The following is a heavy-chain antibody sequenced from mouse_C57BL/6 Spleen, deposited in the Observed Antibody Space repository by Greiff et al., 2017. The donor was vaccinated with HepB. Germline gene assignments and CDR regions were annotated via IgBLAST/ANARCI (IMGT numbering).Heavy chain of an antibody. J-gene: IGHJ3*01. CDR3: ARYYSNYVGFAY. Sequence: QVQLQQSGPELVKPGASVKISCKASGYAFSSSWMNWVKQRPGKGLEWIGRIYPGDGDTNYNGKFKGKATLTADKSSSTAYMQLSSLTSEDSAVYFWARYYSNYVGFAYWGQGTLVTVSA. V-gene: IGHV1-82*01. D-gene: IGHD2-5*01. CDR1: GYAFSSSW. CDR2: IYPGDGDT.